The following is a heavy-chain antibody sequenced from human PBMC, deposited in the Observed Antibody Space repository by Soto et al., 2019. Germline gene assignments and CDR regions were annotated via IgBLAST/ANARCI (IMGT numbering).Heavy chain of an antibody. CDR1: GFTFSSYG. Sequence: FLRLSCAASGFTFSSYGMHWVRQAPGKGLEWVAVIWYDGSNKYYADSVKGRFTISRDNSKNTLYLQMNSLRAEDTAVYYCARVLHPGYSSGWHFGPWGQGTLVTVSS. J-gene: IGHJ5*02. V-gene: IGHV3-33*01. CDR2: IWYDGSNK. D-gene: IGHD6-19*01. CDR3: ARVLHPGYSSGWHFGP.